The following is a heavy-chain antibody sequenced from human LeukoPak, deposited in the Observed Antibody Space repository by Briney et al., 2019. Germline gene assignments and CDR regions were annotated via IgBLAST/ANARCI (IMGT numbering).Heavy chain of an antibody. D-gene: IGHD4-17*01. CDR2: ISSSSSYI. CDR1: GFTFSSYS. V-gene: IGHV3-21*01. J-gene: IGHJ4*02. CDR3: ARDPPTTPYGDYDY. Sequence: GGSLRLSCAASGFTFSSYSMNWVRQAPGKGLEWVSSISSSSSYIYYADSVKGRFTISRDNAKNSLYLQMNSLRAEDTAVYYCARDPPTTPYGDYDYWGQGTLVTVSS.